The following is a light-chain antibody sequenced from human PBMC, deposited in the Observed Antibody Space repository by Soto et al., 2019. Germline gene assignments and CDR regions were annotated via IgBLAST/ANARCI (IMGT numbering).Light chain of an antibody. CDR3: QQYGTSPWT. CDR2: GAS. Sequence: EIVLTQSPGTLSLSPGERATLSCRASQSISSSYLAWYQQKPGQALRLLIYGASSRAVGIPDNFSGSGSGTDFTLTISRLEPEDFAVYYCQQYGTSPWTFGQGTKVEIK. V-gene: IGKV3-20*01. J-gene: IGKJ1*01. CDR1: QSISSSY.